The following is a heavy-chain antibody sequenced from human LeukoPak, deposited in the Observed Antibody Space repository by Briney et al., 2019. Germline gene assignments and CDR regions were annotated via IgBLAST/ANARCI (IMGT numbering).Heavy chain of an antibody. J-gene: IGHJ2*01. D-gene: IGHD2-2*01. V-gene: IGHV4-39*01. CDR3: ARQYCSSTSCYGVWYFDL. CDR1: GGSISSSSYY. CDR2: IDYSGST. Sequence: SETLSLTCTVSGGSISSSSYYWGWIRQPPGKGLERVGSIDYSGSTYYNPSLKSRVTISADTSKNQFSLKLSSVTAADTAVYYCARQYCSSTSCYGVWYFDLWGRGTLVTVSS.